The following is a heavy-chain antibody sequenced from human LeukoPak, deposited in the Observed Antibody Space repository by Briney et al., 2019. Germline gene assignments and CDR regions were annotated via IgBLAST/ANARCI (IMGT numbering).Heavy chain of an antibody. CDR2: INHSGST. CDR3: ARESSNYYDSSGSPGS. Sequence: SETLSLTCAVYGGSFSGYYWSWIRQPPGKGLEWIGEINHSGSTNYNPSLKSRVTISVDTSKNQFSLKLSSVTAADTAVYYCARESSNYYDSSGSPGSWGQGTLVTVSS. J-gene: IGHJ5*02. CDR1: GGSFSGYY. D-gene: IGHD3-22*01. V-gene: IGHV4-34*01.